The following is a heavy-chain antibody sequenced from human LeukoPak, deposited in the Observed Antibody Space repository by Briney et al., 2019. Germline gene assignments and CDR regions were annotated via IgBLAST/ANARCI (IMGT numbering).Heavy chain of an antibody. CDR1: GFTFSTYS. CDR3: ARFSSGWYDY. V-gene: IGHV3-48*01. D-gene: IGHD6-19*01. CDR2: ISSSSSTI. J-gene: IGHJ4*02. Sequence: PGGSLRLSCAASGFTFSTYSMNWVRQAPGKGLEWVSYISSSSSTIYYADSVKGRFTISRDNAKNSLYLQMNSLSADDTAVYYCARFSSGWYDYWGQGTLVTVSS.